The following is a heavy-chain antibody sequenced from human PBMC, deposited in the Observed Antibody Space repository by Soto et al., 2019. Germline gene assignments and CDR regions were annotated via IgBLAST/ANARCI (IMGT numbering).Heavy chain of an antibody. J-gene: IGHJ5*02. CDR1: GGSISSYY. D-gene: IGHD4-17*01. Sequence: SETLSLTCTVSGGSISSYYWSWIRQPPGKGLEWIGYIYYSGSTNYNPSLKSRVTISVDTSKNQFSLKLSSVTAADTAVYYCAMTTVTTEPNWFDPWGQGSLVTVSS. CDR3: AMTTVTTEPNWFDP. CDR2: IYYSGST. V-gene: IGHV4-59*08.